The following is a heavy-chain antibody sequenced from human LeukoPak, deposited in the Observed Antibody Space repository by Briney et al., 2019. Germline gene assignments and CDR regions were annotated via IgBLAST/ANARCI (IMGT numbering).Heavy chain of an antibody. CDR1: GFTFSSYG. CDR3: ARGYGDYVFFY. D-gene: IGHD4-17*01. CDR2: MWYDGSNK. V-gene: IGHV3-33*01. Sequence: QSGGSLRLSCAASGFTFSSYGMHWVRQAPGKGLEWVAVMWYDGSNKYYADSVKGRFTISRDNSKNTLYLQMNSLRAEDTAVYYCARGYGDYVFFYWGQGTLVTVSS. J-gene: IGHJ4*02.